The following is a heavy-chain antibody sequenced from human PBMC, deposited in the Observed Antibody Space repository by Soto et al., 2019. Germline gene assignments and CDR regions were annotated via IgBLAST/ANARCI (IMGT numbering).Heavy chain of an antibody. D-gene: IGHD2-2*01. Sequence: QVQLVESGGGVVQPGRSLRLSCAASGFTFSSYGMHWVRQAPGKGLEWVAVIWYDGSNKYYADSVKGRFTISRDNSKNTLCLQMSSLRAEATAVYYCARVEGYCSSTSYYGGMDVWGQGSTVTVS. CDR3: ARVEGYCSSTSYYGGMDV. CDR1: GFTFSSYG. V-gene: IGHV3-33*01. J-gene: IGHJ6*02. CDR2: IWYDGSNK.